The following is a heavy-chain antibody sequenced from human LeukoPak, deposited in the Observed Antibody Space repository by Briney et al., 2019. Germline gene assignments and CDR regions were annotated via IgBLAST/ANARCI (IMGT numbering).Heavy chain of an antibody. J-gene: IGHJ4*02. V-gene: IGHV3-30*02. CDR3: AKVGQTYYDFWSGYYPDY. D-gene: IGHD3-3*01. CDR2: IRYDGSNK. CDR1: GFTFSSYG. Sequence: GGSLRLSCAASGFTFSSYGMHWDRQAPGKGLEWVAFIRYDGSNKYYADSVKGRFTISRDNSKNTLYLQMDSLRAEDTAVYYCAKVGQTYYDFWSGYYPDYWGQGTLVTVSS.